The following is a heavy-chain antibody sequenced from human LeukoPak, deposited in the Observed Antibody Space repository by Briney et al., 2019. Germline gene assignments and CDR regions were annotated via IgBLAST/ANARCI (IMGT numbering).Heavy chain of an antibody. Sequence: GGSLRLSCAASGFNFRTYGMHWVRQAPGKGLEWVAVIWYDGSNENYAESVKGRFTISRDNSKNTLYLQMNSLRAEDTAVYYCARGNYEGGHYFDYWGQGTLVTVSS. CDR2: IWYDGSNE. CDR1: GFNFRTYG. CDR3: ARGNYEGGHYFDY. J-gene: IGHJ4*02. D-gene: IGHD1-7*01. V-gene: IGHV3-33*01.